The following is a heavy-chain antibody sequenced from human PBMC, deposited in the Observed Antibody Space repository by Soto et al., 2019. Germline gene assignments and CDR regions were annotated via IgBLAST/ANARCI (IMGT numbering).Heavy chain of an antibody. V-gene: IGHV1-69*11. D-gene: IGHD3-16*02. CDR3: ARWPQPRYTADPYAVDV. CDR2: IVPSLDTT. Sequence: SVKVSCKASGGTFSSSGFSWVRQAPGQGLEWMGMIVPSLDTTNYAQKFQARVTITADEVTSPAYMELRSLRSEDTAVYYCARWPQPRYTADPYAVDVWGQGTRVTVSS. J-gene: IGHJ6*02. CDR1: GGTFSSSG.